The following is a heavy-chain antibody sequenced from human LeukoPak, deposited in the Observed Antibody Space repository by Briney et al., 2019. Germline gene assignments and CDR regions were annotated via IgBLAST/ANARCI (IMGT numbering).Heavy chain of an antibody. CDR2: IHPRSGDT. CDR3: ARDGEYGTGSYYRGSFDY. Sequence: GASVKVSCKASGYSFTAFYIHWVRQAPGQGLEWMGWIHPRSGDTRYAQTFQGRVTMARDTSISTVYMDLSSLGSDDTAVYYCARDGEYGTGSYYRGSFDYWGQGILVTVSS. J-gene: IGHJ4*02. D-gene: IGHD3-10*01. CDR1: GYSFTAFY. V-gene: IGHV1-2*02.